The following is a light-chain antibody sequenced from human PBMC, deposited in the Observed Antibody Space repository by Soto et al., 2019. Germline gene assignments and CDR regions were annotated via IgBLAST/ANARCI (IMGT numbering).Light chain of an antibody. CDR3: AAWDDRLKTWV. V-gene: IGLV1-44*01. CDR2: SSN. Sequence: QSVLTQAPSASGTPGQRVTISCSGSGSNIGSNVVNWYQQLPGTAPKVLIYSSNQRPSGVPDRFSASKSGALASLAISGLQSDDEADYYCAAWDDRLKTWVFGGGTKLTVL. J-gene: IGLJ3*02. CDR1: GSNIGSNV.